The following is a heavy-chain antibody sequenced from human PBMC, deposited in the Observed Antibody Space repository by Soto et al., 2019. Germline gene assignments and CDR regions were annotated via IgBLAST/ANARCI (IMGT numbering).Heavy chain of an antibody. CDR2: ISGSGGST. V-gene: IGHV3-23*01. CDR1: GFTFSSYA. D-gene: IGHD3-9*01. CDR3: AKMGSVRYFDWSQFDY. Sequence: GGSLRLSCAASGFTFSSYAMSWVRQAPGKGLEWVSAISGSGGSTYYADSVKGRFTISRDNSKNTLYLQMNSLRAEDTAVYYCAKMGSVRYFDWSQFDYWGQGPLVTLSS. J-gene: IGHJ4*02.